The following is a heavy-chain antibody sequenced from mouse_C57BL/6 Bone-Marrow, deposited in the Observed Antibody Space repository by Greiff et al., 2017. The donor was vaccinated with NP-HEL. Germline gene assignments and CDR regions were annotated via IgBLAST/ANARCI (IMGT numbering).Heavy chain of an antibody. J-gene: IGHJ1*03. CDR1: GFNIQDDY. Sequence: VQLQQSGAELVRPGASVKLSCTASGFNIQDDYMHWVKQRPEQGLEWIGWLDPENGDTEYASKFQGKATITADTSSNTAYLQLSSLTSEDTAVYYCTTVVATDWYFDVWGTGTTVTVSS. V-gene: IGHV14-4*01. CDR3: TTVVATDWYFDV. D-gene: IGHD1-1*01. CDR2: LDPENGDT.